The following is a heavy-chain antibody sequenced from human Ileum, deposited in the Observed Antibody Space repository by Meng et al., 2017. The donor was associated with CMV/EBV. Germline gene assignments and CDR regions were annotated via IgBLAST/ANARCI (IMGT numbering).Heavy chain of an antibody. CDR3: ARDGARGLLWFGDPSGLDP. J-gene: IGHJ5*02. CDR1: FTGYY. Sequence: FTGYYMHWVRQAPGQGLEWMGWINPNSGGTNYAQKFQGRVTMTRDTSISTAYMELSRLRSDDAAVYYCARDGARGLLWFGDPSGLDPWGQGTLVTVSS. D-gene: IGHD3-10*01. CDR2: INPNSGGT. V-gene: IGHV1-2*02.